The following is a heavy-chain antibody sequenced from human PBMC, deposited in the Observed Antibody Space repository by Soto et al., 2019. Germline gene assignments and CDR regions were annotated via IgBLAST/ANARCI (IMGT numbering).Heavy chain of an antibody. CDR1: GFTFSNFA. CDR2: ISNTGGTT. CDR3: AKEISGGPPHWYFDL. J-gene: IGHJ2*01. V-gene: IGHV3-23*01. Sequence: GGSLRLSCATSGFTFSNFAMSWVRQAPGKGLEWVSTISNTGGTTYYADSVKGRFTIPRDNSKNTLYLQMNSLRAEDTAVYYCAKEISGGPPHWYFDLWGRGTLVTVSS. D-gene: IGHD1-26*01.